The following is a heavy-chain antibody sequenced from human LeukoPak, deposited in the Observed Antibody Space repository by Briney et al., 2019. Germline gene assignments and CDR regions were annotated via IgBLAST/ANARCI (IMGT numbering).Heavy chain of an antibody. V-gene: IGHV4-30-4*08. Sequence: SETLSLTCTVSGGSISSGDYYWSWIRQPPGKGLEWIGYIYYSGSTYYNPSFKSRVTISVDTSKNQFSLKLSSVTAADTAVYYCARGGVPHFWYFDLWGRGTLVTVSS. CDR1: GGSISSGDYY. CDR2: IYYSGST. J-gene: IGHJ2*01. D-gene: IGHD3-16*01. CDR3: ARGGVPHFWYFDL.